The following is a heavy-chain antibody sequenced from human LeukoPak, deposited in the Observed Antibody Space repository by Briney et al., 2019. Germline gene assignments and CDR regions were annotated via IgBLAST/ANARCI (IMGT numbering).Heavy chain of an antibody. CDR3: ASSTPWDWFDP. D-gene: IGHD1-26*01. Sequence: SETLSLTCTVSGYSISSGYYWGWIRQPPGKGLERIGSIYHSGSTYYNPSLKSRVTISVDTSKNQFSLKLSSVTAADTAVYYCASSTPWDWFDPWGQGTLVTVSS. V-gene: IGHV4-38-2*02. CDR1: GYSISSGYY. CDR2: IYHSGST. J-gene: IGHJ5*02.